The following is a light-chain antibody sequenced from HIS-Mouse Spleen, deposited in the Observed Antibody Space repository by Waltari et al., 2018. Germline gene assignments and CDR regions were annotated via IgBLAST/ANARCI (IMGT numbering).Light chain of an antibody. V-gene: IGKV3-11*01. CDR3: QQRSNWPPT. J-gene: IGKJ3*01. Sequence: EIVLTQAPATLPLPPRERATLSCRASQSVSSNLAWYQQKPGQAPRLLIYDASNRATGIPARFSGSGSGTDFTLTISSLEPEDFAVYYCQQRSNWPPTFGPGTKVDIK. CDR1: QSVSSN. CDR2: DAS.